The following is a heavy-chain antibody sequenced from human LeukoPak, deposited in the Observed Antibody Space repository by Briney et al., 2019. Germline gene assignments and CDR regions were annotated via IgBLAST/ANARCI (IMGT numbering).Heavy chain of an antibody. Sequence: SETLSLTCAVYGGSFSGYYWSWIRQPPGKGLEWIGEINHSGSTNYNPSLKSRVTISVDTSKNQFSLKLSSVTAADTAVYYCARHTERYGGNRLDYWGQGTLVTVSS. CDR2: INHSGST. V-gene: IGHV4-34*01. CDR1: GGSFSGYY. J-gene: IGHJ4*02. CDR3: ARHTERYGGNRLDY. D-gene: IGHD4-23*01.